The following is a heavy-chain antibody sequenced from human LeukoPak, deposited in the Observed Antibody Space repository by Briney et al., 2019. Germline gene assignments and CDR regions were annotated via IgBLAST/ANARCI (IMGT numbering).Heavy chain of an antibody. CDR1: GYTLTELS. J-gene: IGHJ6*02. CDR3: ATPAIKYYYYGMDV. Sequence: GASVKVPCKVSGYTLTELSMHWVRQAPGKGLEWMGGFDPEDGETIYAQKFQGRVTMTEDTSTDTAYMELSSLRSEDTAVYCCATPAIKYYYYGMDVWGQGTTVTVSS. CDR2: FDPEDGET. V-gene: IGHV1-24*01.